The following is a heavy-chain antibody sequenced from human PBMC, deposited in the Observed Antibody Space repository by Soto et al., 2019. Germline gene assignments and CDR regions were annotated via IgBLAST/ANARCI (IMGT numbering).Heavy chain of an antibody. CDR1: GFSFSTYA. J-gene: IGHJ4*02. Sequence: PGGSLRLSCAASGFSFSTYAMHWVRQTPGKGLEWVAVISYDGDHKYYTDSVKGRFTISRDNTKNSLYPQMNSLRAEDTALYYCARESNAHFDYWGQGTMVTVSS. CDR3: ARESNAHFDY. CDR2: ISYDGDHK. V-gene: IGHV3-30-3*01. D-gene: IGHD7-27*01.